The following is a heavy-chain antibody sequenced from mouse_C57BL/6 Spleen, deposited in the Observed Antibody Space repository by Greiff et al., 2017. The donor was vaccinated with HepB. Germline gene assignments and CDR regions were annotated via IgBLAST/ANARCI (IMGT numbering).Heavy chain of an antibody. J-gene: IGHJ4*01. D-gene: IGHD1-1*01. Sequence: VKLVESGAELARPGASVKLSCKASGYTFTSYGISWVKQRTGQGLEWIGEIYPRSGNTYYNEKFKGKATLTADKSSSTAYMELRSLTSEDSAVYFCARDENYYGSSLYAMDYWGQGTSVTVSS. CDR2: IYPRSGNT. CDR3: ARDENYYGSSLYAMDY. CDR1: GYTFTSYG. V-gene: IGHV1-81*01.